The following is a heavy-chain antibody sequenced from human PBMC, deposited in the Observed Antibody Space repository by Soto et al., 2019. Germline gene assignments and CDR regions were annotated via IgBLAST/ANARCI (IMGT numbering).Heavy chain of an antibody. D-gene: IGHD1-1*01. CDR1: GGSITSSY. J-gene: IGHJ6*02. CDR3: ARGDDAFFYYGLAV. Sequence: QVQLQESGPRLVKPSATLSLTCTVSGGSITSSYWSWIRRPPGKGLEWIAYIYDTGISGYTPSTSYTPSPNGRVTMSVDSSKSQLSLRLTSVTAADTAVYYCARGDDAFFYYGLAVWGQGITVTVSS. V-gene: IGHV4-59*01. CDR2: IYDTGISGYTPST.